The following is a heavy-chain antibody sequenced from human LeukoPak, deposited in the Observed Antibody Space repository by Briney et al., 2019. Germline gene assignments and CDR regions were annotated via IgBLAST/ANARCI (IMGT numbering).Heavy chain of an antibody. D-gene: IGHD3-10*01. CDR1: GGSFSGYY. J-gene: IGHJ6*02. CDR2: INHSGST. CDR3: AGKYYYKSPYYYYGMDV. Sequence: PSETLSLTCAVYGGSFSGYYWSWIRQPPGKGLEWIGEINHSGSTNYNPSLKSRVTISVDTSKNQFSLKLSSVTAADTAVYYCAGKYYYKSPYYYYGMDVWAKGPRSPSP. V-gene: IGHV4-34*01.